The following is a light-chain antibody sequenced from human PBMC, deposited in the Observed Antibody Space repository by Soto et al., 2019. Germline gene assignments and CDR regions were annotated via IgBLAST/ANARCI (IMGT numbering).Light chain of an antibody. Sequence: ASVGDRVTITCRASQSIGSWLAWSQQKPGKXXXXXXXXXXXXXXXXXXXXXGSGSGTEFILTIRSLQPDDCATYYCQQYNSYSRTFGQGTKVDI. CDR2: XXX. J-gene: IGKJ1*01. V-gene: IGKV1-5*01. CDR1: QSIGSW. CDR3: QQYNSYSRT.